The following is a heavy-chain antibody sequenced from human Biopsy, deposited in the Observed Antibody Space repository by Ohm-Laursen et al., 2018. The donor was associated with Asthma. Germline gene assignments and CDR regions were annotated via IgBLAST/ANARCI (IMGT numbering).Heavy chain of an antibody. D-gene: IGHD3-10*01. Sequence: ASVKVSCKTSGYTFNSAGIPWVRQAPGQGLERMGWISVYNGNTKVAQKLQDRVTMITDTSTSIAYMELSILRSYDTAVYFCARAVDYSHYYGIDVWGQGTTVTVS. CDR1: GYTFNSAG. V-gene: IGHV1-18*01. J-gene: IGHJ6*02. CDR3: ARAVDYSHYYGIDV. CDR2: ISVYNGNT.